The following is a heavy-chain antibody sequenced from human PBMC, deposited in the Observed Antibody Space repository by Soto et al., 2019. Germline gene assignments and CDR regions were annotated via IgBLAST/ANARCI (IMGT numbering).Heavy chain of an antibody. V-gene: IGHV3-30-3*01. D-gene: IGHD5-18*01. J-gene: IGHJ4*02. CDR1: GFTFSSYA. Sequence: QVQLVESGGGVVQPGRSLRLSCAASGFTFSSYAMHWVRQAPGKGLEWVAVISYDGSNKYYADSVKGRFTISRDNSKNTLYLQMNSLRAEDTAVYYCARDEYSYGTNFDYWGQGTLVTVSS. CDR3: ARDEYSYGTNFDY. CDR2: ISYDGSNK.